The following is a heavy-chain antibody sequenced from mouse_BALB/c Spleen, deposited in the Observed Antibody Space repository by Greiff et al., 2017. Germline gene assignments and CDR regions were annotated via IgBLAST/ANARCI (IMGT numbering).Heavy chain of an antibody. D-gene: IGHD1-1*01. CDR1: GFNITDYY. V-gene: IGHV14-4*02. CDR2: IDPENGDT. Sequence: VQLQQSGAELVRSGASVKLSCTASGFNITDYYMHWVKQRPEQGLEWIGWIDPENGDTEYAPKFKGKATMTADTSSNTAYLQLSSLTSEDTAVYYCSPTAMDYWGQGTSVTVSS. CDR3: SPTAMDY. J-gene: IGHJ4*01.